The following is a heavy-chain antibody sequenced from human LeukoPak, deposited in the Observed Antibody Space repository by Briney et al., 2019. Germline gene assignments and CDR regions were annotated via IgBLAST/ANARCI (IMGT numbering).Heavy chain of an antibody. J-gene: IGHJ3*02. D-gene: IGHD3-3*01. CDR1: GFTFSSYW. V-gene: IGHV3-74*01. CDR3: ARGAGITIFGVVISSDAFDI. CDR2: INSDGSST. Sequence: GGSLRLSCAASGFTFSSYWMHWVRQAPGKGLVWVSRINSDGSSTSYADSVKGRFTISRDNAKNTLYLQMNSLRAEDTAVYYCARGAGITIFGVVISSDAFDIWGQGTMVTVSS.